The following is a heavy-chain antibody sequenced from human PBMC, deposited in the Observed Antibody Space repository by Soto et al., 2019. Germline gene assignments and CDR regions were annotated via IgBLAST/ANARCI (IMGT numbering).Heavy chain of an antibody. V-gene: IGHV3-23*01. J-gene: IGHJ4*02. CDR3: AKDANTNMAPDFDY. CDR2: ISGSGTST. CDR1: GFTFTSCA. D-gene: IGHD5-18*01. Sequence: GGSLRLSCAASGFTFTSCAMSWVRQAPGKGLEWVSAISGSGTSTYYADSVKGRFTISRDSSRNTLYLQMSSLRAEDTAVYYCAKDANTNMAPDFDYWGQGTLVTVSS.